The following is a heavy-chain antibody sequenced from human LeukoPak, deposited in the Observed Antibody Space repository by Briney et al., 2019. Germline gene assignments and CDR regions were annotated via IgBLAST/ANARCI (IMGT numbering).Heavy chain of an antibody. D-gene: IGHD6-19*01. CDR2: IYPGDSDT. J-gene: IGHJ4*02. CDR3: ARHIGVTSAWFEF. Sequence: GASLMISCEGSGYMFSDYWIGWVRQLPGKGLEWMGSIYPGDSDTRYNPSFQGQVTISADKSINTAYLEWSSLRASDTAMYYCARHIGVTSAWFEFWGQGALVTVSS. CDR1: GYMFSDYW. V-gene: IGHV5-51*01.